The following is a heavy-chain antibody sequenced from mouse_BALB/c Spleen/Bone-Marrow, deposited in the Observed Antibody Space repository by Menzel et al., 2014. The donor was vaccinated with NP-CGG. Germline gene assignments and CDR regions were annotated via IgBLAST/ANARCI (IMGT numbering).Heavy chain of an antibody. J-gene: IGHJ1*01. CDR2: IDPANGNT. Sequence: VQLQQSGAELVKPGASVKLSCTASGFNIKDTYMHWVKQRPEQGLEWIGRIDPANGNTKYDPKFQGKATITADTSSNTAYLQLSSLTSEDTAVYYCAFYYYGRYFDVWGAGTTVTVSS. CDR3: AFYYYGRYFDV. CDR1: GFNIKDTY. V-gene: IGHV14-3*02. D-gene: IGHD1-1*01.